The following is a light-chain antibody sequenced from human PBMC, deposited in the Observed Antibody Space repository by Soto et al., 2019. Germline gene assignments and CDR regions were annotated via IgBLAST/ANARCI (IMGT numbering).Light chain of an antibody. CDR2: EVN. CDR3: CSFAGSTTFWV. CDR1: TSDVGGYDV. V-gene: IGLV2-23*02. J-gene: IGLJ3*02. Sequence: QSVLTQPASVSGSPGQSITISCSGTTSDVGGYDVVSWYQQHPGKAPKLMIFEVNQRPSGVSDRFSGSKSGNTASLTISGLQAGDEADYYCCSFAGSTTFWVFGGGTNVTVL.